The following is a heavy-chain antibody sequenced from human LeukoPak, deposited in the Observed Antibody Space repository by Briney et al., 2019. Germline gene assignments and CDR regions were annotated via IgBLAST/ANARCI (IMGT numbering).Heavy chain of an antibody. J-gene: IGHJ3*02. CDR3: ARGLYYDYVWGTYRRDAFDI. V-gene: IGHV1-69*06. CDR2: IIPISGTA. Sequence: SVKVSCKASGGTFSSHAISWVRQAPGQGLEWMGGIIPISGTANYAQKFQGRVTITADKSTSTAYMELSSLRSEDTAVYYCARGLYYDYVWGTYRRDAFDIWDQGTMVTVSS. CDR1: GGTFSSHA. D-gene: IGHD3-16*02.